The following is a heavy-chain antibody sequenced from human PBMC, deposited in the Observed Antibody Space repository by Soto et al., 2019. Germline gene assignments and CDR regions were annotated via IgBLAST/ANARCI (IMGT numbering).Heavy chain of an antibody. Sequence: SVKVSCKASGFTFTSSAVQWVLQARGQRLEWIGWIVVGSGNTNYAQKFQERVTITRDMSTSTAYMELSSLRSEDTAVYYCAADTYYYGSGSYPWGQGXLVTVPS. CDR1: GFTFTSSA. J-gene: IGHJ5*02. CDR2: IVVGSGNT. D-gene: IGHD3-10*01. CDR3: AADTYYYGSGSYP. V-gene: IGHV1-58*01.